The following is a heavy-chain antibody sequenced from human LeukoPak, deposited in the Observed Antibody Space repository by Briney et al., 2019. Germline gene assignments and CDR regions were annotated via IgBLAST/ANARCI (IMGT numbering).Heavy chain of an antibody. Sequence: PGGSLRLSCAASGFTFSSYAMSWVRQAPGKGLEWVSVIYSGGSTYYADSVKGRFTISRDSSKNTLYLQMDSLRAGDTAVYYCARVGYSYGHWYFDLWGRGTLDTVSS. V-gene: IGHV3-53*01. CDR2: IYSGGST. CDR1: GFTFSSYA. D-gene: IGHD5-18*01. J-gene: IGHJ2*01. CDR3: ARVGYSYGHWYFDL.